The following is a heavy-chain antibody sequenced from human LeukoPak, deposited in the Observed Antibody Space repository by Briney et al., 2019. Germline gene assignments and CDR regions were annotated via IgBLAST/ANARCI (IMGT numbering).Heavy chain of an antibody. CDR3: ARGPTTSNWFDP. Sequence: SETLFLTCTVSGGSIGSSSYYWGWIRQPPGKGLEWIGYIYYSGSTNYNPSLKSRVTISVDTSKNQFSLKLSSVTAADTAVYYCARGPTTSNWFDPWGQGTLVTVSS. D-gene: IGHD4-17*01. CDR1: GGSIGSSSYY. V-gene: IGHV4-61*05. CDR2: IYYSGST. J-gene: IGHJ5*02.